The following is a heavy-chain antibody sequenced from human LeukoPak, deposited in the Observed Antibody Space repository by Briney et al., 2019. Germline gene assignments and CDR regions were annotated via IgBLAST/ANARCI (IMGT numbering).Heavy chain of an antibody. CDR3: ARGGGRGYDYCYGMDV. CDR1: GGSFSGYY. Sequence: SETLSLTCAVYGGSFSGYYWSWIRQPPGKGLEWIGEINHSGSTNYNPSLKSRVTISVDTSKNQFSLKLSSVTAADTAVYYCARGGGRGYDYCYGMDVWGQGTTVTVSS. CDR2: INHSGST. D-gene: IGHD1-26*01. V-gene: IGHV4-34*01. J-gene: IGHJ6*02.